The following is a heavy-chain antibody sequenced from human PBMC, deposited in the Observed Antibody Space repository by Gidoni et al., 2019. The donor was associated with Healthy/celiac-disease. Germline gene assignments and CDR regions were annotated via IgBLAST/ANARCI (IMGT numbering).Heavy chain of an antibody. CDR2: ISGSGGST. CDR3: AKYREQQLVLFDY. Sequence: EVQLLESGGGLVQPGGSLSLSCAASGFTFSSYAMSWVRQAPGKGLEWVSAISGSGGSTYYADSVKGRFTISRDNSKNTLYLQMNSLRAEDTAVYYCAKYREQQLVLFDYWGQGTLVTVSS. D-gene: IGHD6-13*01. J-gene: IGHJ4*02. CDR1: GFTFSSYA. V-gene: IGHV3-23*01.